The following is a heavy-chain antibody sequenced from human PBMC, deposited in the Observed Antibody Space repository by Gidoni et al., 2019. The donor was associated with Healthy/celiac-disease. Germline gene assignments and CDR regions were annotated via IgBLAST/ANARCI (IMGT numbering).Heavy chain of an antibody. CDR1: GFTFSSYA. V-gene: IGHV3-30*04. D-gene: IGHD3-10*01. Sequence: QVQLVESGGGVVQPGRSLRLSCAASGFTFSSYAMHRVRQAPGKGLEWVAVISYDGSNKYYADSVKGRFTISRDNSKNTLYLQMNSLRAEDTAVYYCARDQRVRGTLIGGWFDPWGQGTLVTVSS. CDR2: ISYDGSNK. J-gene: IGHJ5*02. CDR3: ARDQRVRGTLIGGWFDP.